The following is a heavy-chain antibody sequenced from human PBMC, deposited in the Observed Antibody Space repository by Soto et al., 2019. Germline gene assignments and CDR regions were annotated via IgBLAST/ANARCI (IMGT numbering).Heavy chain of an antibody. V-gene: IGHV3-23*01. CDR3: AKVIAAAGTGYWFDP. CDR2: ISGSGGST. D-gene: IGHD6-13*01. J-gene: IGHJ5*02. Sequence: EVQLLESGGGLVQPGGSLRLSCAASGFTFSSYAMSWVRQAPGKGLEWVSAISGSGGSTYYADSVKGRFTISRDNSTNALYLQMNRLRADVTAGYYCAKVIAAAGTGYWFDPWGQGTLVTVSS. CDR1: GFTFSSYA.